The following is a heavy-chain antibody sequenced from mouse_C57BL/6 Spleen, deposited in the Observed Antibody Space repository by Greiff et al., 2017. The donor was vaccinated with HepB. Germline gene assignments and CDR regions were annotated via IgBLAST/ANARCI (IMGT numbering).Heavy chain of an antibody. J-gene: IGHJ1*03. D-gene: IGHD1-1*01. CDR2: IDPSDSYT. CDR1: GYTFTSYW. Sequence: VKLQQPGAELVKPGASVKLSCKASGYTFTSYWMQWVKQRPGQGLEWIGEIDPSDSYTNYNQKFKGKATLTVDTSSSTAYMQLSSLPSEDAAVYYCARGNYGSSYGYFDVWGTGTTVTVSS. V-gene: IGHV1-50*01. CDR3: ARGNYGSSYGYFDV.